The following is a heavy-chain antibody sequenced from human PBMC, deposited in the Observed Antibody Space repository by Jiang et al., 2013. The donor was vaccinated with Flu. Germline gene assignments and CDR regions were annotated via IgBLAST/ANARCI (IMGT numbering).Heavy chain of an antibody. CDR3: ARTAKLGTYKYNRFDP. CDR2: IDPNSGGT. Sequence: SGAEVKKPGASVKVSCKASGYTFTGYYMHWVRQAPGQGLEWMGWIDPNSGGTNYAQKFQGRVTMTRDTSISTAYMELSRLRSDDTAVYYCARTAKLGTYKYNRFDPWGQGTLVTVSS. J-gene: IGHJ5*02. V-gene: IGHV1-2*02. CDR1: GYTFTGYY. D-gene: IGHD7-27*01.